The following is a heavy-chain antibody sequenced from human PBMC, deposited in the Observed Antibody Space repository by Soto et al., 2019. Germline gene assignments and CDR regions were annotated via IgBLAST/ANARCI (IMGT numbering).Heavy chain of an antibody. V-gene: IGHV1-18*01. CDR2: ISAYNGNT. J-gene: IGHJ3*01. CDR1: GYTFTSYG. D-gene: IGHD2-15*01. Sequence: GASVKVSCKASGYTFTSYGISWVRQAPGQGLEWMGWISAYNGNTNYAQKLQGRVTMTTDTSTSTAYMELRSLRSDDTAVYYCARYYSISRVVAAKVDFWGQGTMVTVSS. CDR3: ARYYSISRVVAAKVDF.